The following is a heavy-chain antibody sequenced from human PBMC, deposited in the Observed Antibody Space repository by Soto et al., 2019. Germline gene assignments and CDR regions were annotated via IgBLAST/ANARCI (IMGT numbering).Heavy chain of an antibody. Sequence: SETLSLTCAVDGGSFSDYYWGWICQPTGKGLEWIGSIYYSGSTYYNPSLKSRAIISVDTSKKQFSLNLSSVTAADTAMYYCARSQGYSSSWDYFGMDVWGQGTTVTVSS. CDR3: ARSQGYSSSWDYFGMDV. CDR1: GGSFSDYY. D-gene: IGHD6-13*01. CDR2: IYYSGST. V-gene: IGHV4-39*01. J-gene: IGHJ6*02.